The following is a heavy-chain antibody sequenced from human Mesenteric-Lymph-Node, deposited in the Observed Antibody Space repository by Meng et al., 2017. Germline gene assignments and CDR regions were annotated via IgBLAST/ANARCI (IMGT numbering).Heavy chain of an antibody. J-gene: IGHJ5*02. Sequence: QVPLQRGGVGLLESSETLSLTCAVYGGSFSGYYWSWIRQPPGKGLEWIGEINHSGSTNYNPSLKSRVTISVDTSKNQFSPKLSSVTAADTAVYYCARRYGASAYNWFDPWGQGTLVTVSS. D-gene: IGHD4-17*01. CDR2: INHSGST. V-gene: IGHV4-34*01. CDR3: ARRYGASAYNWFDP. CDR1: GGSFSGYY.